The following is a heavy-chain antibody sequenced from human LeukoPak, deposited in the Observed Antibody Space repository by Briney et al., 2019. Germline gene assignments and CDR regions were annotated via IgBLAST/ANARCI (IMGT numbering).Heavy chain of an antibody. CDR1: EFSVGSNY. V-gene: IGHV3-66*01. D-gene: IGHD5-12*01. CDR3: ARGYSGYHNS. CDR2: IYSGGST. J-gene: IGHJ4*02. Sequence: GGSLRLSCAASEFSVGSNYMSWGRHAPGKGLEWGSLIYSGGSTYYADSVKGRFTISRDNSKNTLYLQMNSLRAEDTAVYYCARGYSGYHNSWGQGTLVTVSS.